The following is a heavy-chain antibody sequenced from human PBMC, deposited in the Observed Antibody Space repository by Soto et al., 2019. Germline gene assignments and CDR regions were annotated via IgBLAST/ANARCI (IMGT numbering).Heavy chain of an antibody. V-gene: IGHV4-34*01. CDR3: ARGSVDKVDSCGFYEY. J-gene: IGHJ4*02. D-gene: IGHD3-22*01. CDR2: INHSGGT. Sequence: PSETLSLTCAVSGGSFSAYYWSWARQPPGQGREWIGEINHSGGTSSNPSLKSRVTISVDKSKCQFSLQLTSVTAADRAVYYCARGSVDKVDSCGFYEYWGQGTLVTVSS. CDR1: GGSFSAYY.